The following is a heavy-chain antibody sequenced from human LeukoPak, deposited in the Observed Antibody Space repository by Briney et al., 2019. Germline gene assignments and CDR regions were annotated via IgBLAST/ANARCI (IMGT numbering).Heavy chain of an antibody. CDR3: ARGSEITMVRGVLDY. CDR2: ISYDGSNK. D-gene: IGHD3-10*01. J-gene: IGHJ4*02. CDR1: GFPFSSYS. Sequence: GGAPRPSCGAPGFPFSSYSKQWGRQAPGKGVGGGGVISYDGSNKYYAESVKGRFTISRDNSKNTLYLQMNSLRAEDTAVYYCARGSEITMVRGVLDYWGQGTLVTVSS. V-gene: IGHV3-30*16.